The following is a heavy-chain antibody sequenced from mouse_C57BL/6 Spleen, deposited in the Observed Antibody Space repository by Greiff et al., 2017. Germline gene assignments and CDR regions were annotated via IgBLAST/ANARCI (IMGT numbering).Heavy chain of an antibody. D-gene: IGHD2-3*01. J-gene: IGHJ2*01. CDR2: LYPGSGST. V-gene: IGHV1-55*01. CDR3: AREGGCDGHYWCY. Sequence: VQLQQPGAELVKPGASVKMSCKASGYTFTSYWITWVKQRPGQGLEWIGELYPGSGSTNYNEKFKSKATLTVDKSSSTAYMPLSSLTSEDSAVYYCAREGGCDGHYWCYWGQGTTLTVSS. CDR1: GYTFTSYW.